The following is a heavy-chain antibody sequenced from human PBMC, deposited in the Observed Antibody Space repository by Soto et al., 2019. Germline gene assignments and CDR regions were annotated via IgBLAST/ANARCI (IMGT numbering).Heavy chain of an antibody. CDR2: IIPIFGTA. CDR3: AGRHDYYDSSGYYPHFDY. V-gene: IGHV1-69*13. D-gene: IGHD3-22*01. Sequence: SVKVSCKASGGTFSSYAISWVRQAPGQGLEWMGGIIPIFGTANYAQKFQGRVTITADDSTSTAYMELSSLRSEDTAVYYCAGRHDYYDSSGYYPHFDYWGQGTLVTVSS. J-gene: IGHJ4*02. CDR1: GGTFSSYA.